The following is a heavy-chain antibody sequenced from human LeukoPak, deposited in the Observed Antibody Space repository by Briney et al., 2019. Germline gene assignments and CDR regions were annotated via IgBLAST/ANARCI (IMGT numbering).Heavy chain of an antibody. D-gene: IGHD6-19*01. CDR1: GFTFTSSA. CDR2: IVVGSGNT. CDR3: AAGIAVAGRPWVDY. J-gene: IGHJ4*02. Sequence: ASVKVSCKASGFTFTSSAVQWVRQARGQRLEWIGWIVVGSGNTNYAQKFQERVTITRDMSTSTAYMELSSLRSEDTAVYYCAAGIAVAGRPWVDYWDQGTLVTVSS. V-gene: IGHV1-58*01.